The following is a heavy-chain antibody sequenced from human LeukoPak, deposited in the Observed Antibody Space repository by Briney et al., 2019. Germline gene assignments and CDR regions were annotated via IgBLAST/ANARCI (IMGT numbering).Heavy chain of an antibody. J-gene: IGHJ5*02. D-gene: IGHD6-6*01. CDR1: GGSISSSGYY. V-gene: IGHV4-39*01. CDR3: ARLKGIAARRGGWFDP. CDR2: MYYSGST. Sequence: SETLSLTCTVSGGSISSSGYYWGWIRQPPGKGLEWIGSMYYSGSTYYNPSLKSRLTISVDTTKNQSSLKLSSVTAADTAVYYCARLKGIAARRGGWFDPWGQGTLVTVSS.